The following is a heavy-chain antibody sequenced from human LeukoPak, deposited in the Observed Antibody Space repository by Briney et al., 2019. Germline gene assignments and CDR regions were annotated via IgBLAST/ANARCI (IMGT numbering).Heavy chain of an antibody. CDR1: GFTFSNAW. CDR2: IKSKTDGGTT. CDR3: ARDQANGVGASWPVYGMDV. Sequence: GGSLRLSCAASGFTFSNAWMSWVRQARGKGLEWVGRIKSKTDGGTTAYAAAVTGRFTISRDDSKKTLYLQMNSLKTEDTAVYYCARDQANGVGASWPVYGMDVWGQGTTVTVSS. J-gene: IGHJ6*02. D-gene: IGHD7-27*01. V-gene: IGHV3-15*01.